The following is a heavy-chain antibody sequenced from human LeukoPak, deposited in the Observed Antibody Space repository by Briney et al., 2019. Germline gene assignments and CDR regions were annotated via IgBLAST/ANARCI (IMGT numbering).Heavy chain of an antibody. V-gene: IGHV1-69*01. D-gene: IGHD5-18*01. CDR3: ARDRKVNGGYSYGFGY. CDR1: GGTFSSYA. J-gene: IGHJ4*02. CDR2: IIPIFGTA. Sequence: GASVKVSCKASGGTFSSYAISWVRQAPGQGLEWMGGIIPIFGTANYAQKFQGRVTITRDESTSTAYMELSSLRSEDTAVYYCARDRKVNGGYSYGFGYWGQGTLVTVSS.